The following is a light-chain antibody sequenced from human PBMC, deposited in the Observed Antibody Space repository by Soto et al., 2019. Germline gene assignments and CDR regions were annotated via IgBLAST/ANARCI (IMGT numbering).Light chain of an antibody. CDR3: QQSSGIPYT. Sequence: DIQMTQSPSSLSASVGDRVTITCRASQTISTYLNWYQQNPGKAPKLLIYAACSLQNGVPSRFSGSGSGTDFTLTISSLQPEDFATYFCQQSSGIPYTFGQGTKLEIK. CDR2: AAC. J-gene: IGKJ2*01. V-gene: IGKV1-39*01. CDR1: QTISTY.